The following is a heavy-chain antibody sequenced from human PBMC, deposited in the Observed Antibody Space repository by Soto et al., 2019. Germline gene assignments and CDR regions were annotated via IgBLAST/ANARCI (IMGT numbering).Heavy chain of an antibody. Sequence: QVQLVQSGAEVKKPGASVKVSCKASGYTFTSYAMHWVRQAPGQRLEWMGWINAGNGNTKYSQKFQGRVTITRDTSASTAYMELSSLRSEDTAVYYWARGGSHYWYFDLWGRGTLVTVSS. CDR1: GYTFTSYA. J-gene: IGHJ2*01. D-gene: IGHD1-26*01. CDR3: ARGGSHYWYFDL. CDR2: INAGNGNT. V-gene: IGHV1-3*01.